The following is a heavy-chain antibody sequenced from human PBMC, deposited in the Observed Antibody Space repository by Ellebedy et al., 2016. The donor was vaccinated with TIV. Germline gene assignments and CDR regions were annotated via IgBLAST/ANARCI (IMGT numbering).Heavy chain of an antibody. CDR3: ARRYFDL. J-gene: IGHJ2*01. CDR1: GFTFSSYA. CDR2: ISDSSTYI. V-gene: IGHV3-21*01. Sequence: GESLKISXAASGFTFSSYAMNWVRQAPGKGLEWVSSISDSSTYIHYADSMRGRFTISRDNTKYSLYLQMNSLRAEDTAVYYCARRYFDLWGRGTLVTVSS.